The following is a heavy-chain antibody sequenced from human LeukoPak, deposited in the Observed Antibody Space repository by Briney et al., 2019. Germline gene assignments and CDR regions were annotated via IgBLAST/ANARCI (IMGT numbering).Heavy chain of an antibody. Sequence: ASVKVSCKASGYTFTSYGISRVRQAPGQGLEWMGWISAYNGNTNYAQKLQGRVTMTTDTSTSTAYMELRSLRSEDTAVYYCARDRSSGWFDYWGQGTLVTVSS. J-gene: IGHJ4*02. V-gene: IGHV1-18*01. D-gene: IGHD6-19*01. CDR2: ISAYNGNT. CDR1: GYTFTSYG. CDR3: ARDRSSGWFDY.